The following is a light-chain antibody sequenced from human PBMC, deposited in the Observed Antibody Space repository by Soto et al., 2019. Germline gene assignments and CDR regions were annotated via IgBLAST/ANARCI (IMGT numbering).Light chain of an antibody. Sequence: QSALTQPRSVSGSPGQSVTISCTGTSSDVGGYNYVSWYQQHPGKAPKLMIYDVSKRPSGVPDRCSGSKSGNTASLTISGLQAEEEADYYCCSYAGSYTIVFGGGTQLTVL. CDR3: CSYAGSYTIV. J-gene: IGLJ2*01. CDR1: SSDVGGYNY. CDR2: DVS. V-gene: IGLV2-11*01.